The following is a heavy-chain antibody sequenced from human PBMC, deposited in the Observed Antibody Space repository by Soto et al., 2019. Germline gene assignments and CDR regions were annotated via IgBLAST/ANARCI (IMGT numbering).Heavy chain of an antibody. J-gene: IGHJ5*02. Sequence: QVQLVESGGGVVQPGRSQRLSCAASGFTFSSYGMHWVRQAPGKGLEWVAVISYDGSNKYYADSVKGRFTISRDNSKNTLYLQMNSLRAEDTAVYYCAKDLLVRGVIITPPWFDPWGQGTLDTVSS. V-gene: IGHV3-30*18. CDR2: ISYDGSNK. CDR3: AKDLLVRGVIITPPWFDP. CDR1: GFTFSSYG. D-gene: IGHD3-10*01.